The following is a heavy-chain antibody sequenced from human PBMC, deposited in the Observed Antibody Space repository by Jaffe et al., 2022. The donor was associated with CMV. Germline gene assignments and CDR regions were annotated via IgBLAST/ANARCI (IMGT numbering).Heavy chain of an antibody. D-gene: IGHD3-9*01. Sequence: QVQLVESGGGLVRPGRSLRLSCAGSGFDMKNYAIHWVRQAPGKGLEWVALIWYDGSRQYYADSVKGRFSISRDNSRNFVYLQMSRLGPDDTALYYCARDAGSPIVYYFDYWGQGALVTVSS. CDR2: IWYDGSRQ. V-gene: IGHV3-33*01. J-gene: IGHJ4*02. CDR3: ARDAGSPIVYYFDY. CDR1: GFDMKNYA.